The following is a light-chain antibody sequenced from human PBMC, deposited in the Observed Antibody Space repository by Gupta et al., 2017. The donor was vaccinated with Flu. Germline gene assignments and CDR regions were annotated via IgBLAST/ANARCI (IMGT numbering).Light chain of an antibody. V-gene: IGKV1-33*01. CDR1: QDINIF. J-gene: IGKJ3*01. CDR2: DAS. Sequence: SLSASVGDRVTITCQASQDINIFLNWYQHKPGKAPELLISDASNLKTGVPSRFSGSGSGTDFTFTITSLQPEDVATYYCQHYDNIPPTVTFGPGTKVEI. CDR3: QHYDNIPPTVT.